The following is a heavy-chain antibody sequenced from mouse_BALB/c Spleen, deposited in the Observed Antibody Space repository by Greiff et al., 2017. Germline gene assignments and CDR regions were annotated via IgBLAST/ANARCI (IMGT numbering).Heavy chain of an antibody. J-gene: IGHJ2*01. CDR1: GFTFSSFG. CDR3: ARYGYGNYGFDY. Sequence: EVQVVESGGGLVQPGGSRKLSCAASGFTFSSFGMHWVRQAPEKGLEWVAYISSGSSTIYYADTVKGRFTISRDNPKNTLFLQMTSLRSEDTAMYYCARYGYGNYGFDYWGQGTTLTVSS. CDR2: ISSGSSTI. D-gene: IGHD2-1*01. V-gene: IGHV5-17*02.